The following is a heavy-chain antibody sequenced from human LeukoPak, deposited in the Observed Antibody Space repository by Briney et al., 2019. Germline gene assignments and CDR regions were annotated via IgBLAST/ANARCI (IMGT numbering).Heavy chain of an antibody. D-gene: IGHD3-10*01. Sequence: PGGSLRLSCAASGFTFSSCSMNWVRQAPGKGLQWVSSISSGSSIINYADSVKGRFTISRDNAKNSLYLQMNSLRDEDTAVYYCARSRPLRGVTVDYWGQGTLVTVSS. CDR1: GFTFSSCS. CDR2: ISSGSSII. V-gene: IGHV3-48*02. CDR3: ARSRPLRGVTVDY. J-gene: IGHJ4*02.